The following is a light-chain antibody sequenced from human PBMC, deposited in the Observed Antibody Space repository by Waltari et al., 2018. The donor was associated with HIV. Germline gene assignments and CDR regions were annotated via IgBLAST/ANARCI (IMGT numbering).Light chain of an antibody. Sequence: QSVLTQPPSVSGAPGQRVTISCTGSSSNIGAGYDVHWYRQLPGTAPKLLIYGNTNRPSGVPDRFSGSKSGTSASLAITGLQAEDEADYYCQSYDSSLNGHVVFGGGTKLTVL. CDR1: SSNIGAGYD. J-gene: IGLJ2*01. V-gene: IGLV1-40*01. CDR2: GNT. CDR3: QSYDSSLNGHVV.